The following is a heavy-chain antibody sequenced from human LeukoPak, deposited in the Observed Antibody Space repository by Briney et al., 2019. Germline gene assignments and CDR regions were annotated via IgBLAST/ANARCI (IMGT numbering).Heavy chain of an antibody. D-gene: IGHD6-6*01. Sequence: GGSLRLSCAASGFTFSSYWMSWVRQAPGKGLEWVANIKQDGSEKHYVDSVKGRFTISRDNAKKSLFLHMNSLRVEDTAVYYCAGGSEYTSSTNYYFDYWGQGTLVTVSS. V-gene: IGHV3-7*01. CDR2: IKQDGSEK. CDR1: GFTFSSYW. CDR3: AGGSEYTSSTNYYFDY. J-gene: IGHJ4*02.